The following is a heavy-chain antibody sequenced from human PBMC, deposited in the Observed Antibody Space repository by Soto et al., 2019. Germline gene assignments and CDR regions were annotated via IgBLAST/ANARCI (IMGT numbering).Heavy chain of an antibody. D-gene: IGHD2-2*01. CDR3: GRDRRGGCSSASWNGAYYCGVGD. Sequence: ASVKVSCKASGYTFTSYYMHWVRQAPGQGLEWMGIINPSGGSTSYAQKFQGRVTMTRDTSTSIVFMELSSLRSEDTVVYYCGRDRRGGCSSASWNGAYYCGVGDWGQGTPVTVSS. CDR2: INPSGGST. CDR1: GYTFTSYY. V-gene: IGHV1-46*01. J-gene: IGHJ6*02.